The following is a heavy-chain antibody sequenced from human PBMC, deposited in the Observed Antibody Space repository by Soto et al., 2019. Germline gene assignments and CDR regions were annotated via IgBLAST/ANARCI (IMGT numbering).Heavy chain of an antibody. D-gene: IGHD2-15*01. Sequence: PGESLKISCKGSGYSFTSYWIAWVRQVPGKGLELMGVIYPGDSDIRYSPSFQGQVTISADKSISTAYLQWSSLKASDSAMYFCARRGKDDYYYAMDVWGKGTTVTVSS. CDR1: GYSFTSYW. CDR2: IYPGDSDI. V-gene: IGHV5-51*01. CDR3: ARRGKDDYYYAMDV. J-gene: IGHJ6*04.